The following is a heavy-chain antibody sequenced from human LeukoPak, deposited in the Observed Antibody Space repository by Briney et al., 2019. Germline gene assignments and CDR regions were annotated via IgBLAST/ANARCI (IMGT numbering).Heavy chain of an antibody. V-gene: IGHV3-7*01. D-gene: IGHD6-13*01. Sequence: HPGGSLRLSCAGSGFTFSNYWMSWVRQAPGRGPEWVANIKQDGREKQYVDSVKGRFTISRDNAKSSLYLQMNSLRAEDTAVYYCTRDEAAATNWGQGTLVTVSS. CDR2: IKQDGREK. J-gene: IGHJ4*02. CDR1: GFTFSNYW. CDR3: TRDEAAATN.